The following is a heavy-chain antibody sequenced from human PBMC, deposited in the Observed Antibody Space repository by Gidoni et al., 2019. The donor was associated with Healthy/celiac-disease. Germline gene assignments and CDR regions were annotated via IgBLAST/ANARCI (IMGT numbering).Heavy chain of an antibody. Sequence: EVQLVESGGVLVQPGGSLRLSCAASGFTVSSNYMSWVRQAPGKGLEWVSVIYSGGSTYYADSVKGRFTISRDNSKNTLYLQMNSLRAEDTAVYYCAREFPLQSNGMDVWGQGTTVTVSS. CDR3: AREFPLQSNGMDV. V-gene: IGHV3-66*02. CDR1: GFTVSSNY. D-gene: IGHD4-4*01. CDR2: IYSGGST. J-gene: IGHJ6*02.